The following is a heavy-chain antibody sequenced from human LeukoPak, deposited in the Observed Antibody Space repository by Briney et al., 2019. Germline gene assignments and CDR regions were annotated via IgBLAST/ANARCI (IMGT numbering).Heavy chain of an antibody. D-gene: IGHD6-19*01. CDR2: IIPIFGTA. CDR3: ARAPKAVAGTCWFDP. Sequence: VASVKVSCKASGGTFSSYAISWVRRAPGQGLEWMGGIIPIFGTANYAQKFQGRVTITADESTSTAYMELSSLRSEDTAVYYCARAPKAVAGTCWFDPWGQGTLVTVSS. V-gene: IGHV1-69*01. J-gene: IGHJ5*02. CDR1: GGTFSSYA.